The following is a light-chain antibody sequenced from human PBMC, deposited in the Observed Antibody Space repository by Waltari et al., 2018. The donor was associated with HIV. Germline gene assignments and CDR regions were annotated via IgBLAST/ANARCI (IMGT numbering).Light chain of an antibody. CDR3: QSCHSGRGGRV. J-gene: IGLJ3*02. CDR2: GTS. Sequence: QPVLTRPRSVSGAPGPWVTISCTGSTSNIVAGYQLPHYQQLPRTAPKPHICGTSLRPLGVHDLFSGSKSPTSAPVPITGLQAERGADNYCQSCHSGRGGRVFAGETKLTV. V-gene: IGLV1-40*01. CDR1: TSNIVAGYQ.